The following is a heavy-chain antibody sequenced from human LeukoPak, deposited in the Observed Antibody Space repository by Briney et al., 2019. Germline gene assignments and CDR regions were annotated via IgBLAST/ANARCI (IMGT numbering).Heavy chain of an antibody. Sequence: PGGSLRLSCAASGFTFSSSWMSWVRQAPGKGLEWVANIKQDGSEKYYVDSVKGRFTISRDNAKNSLYLQMNSLRADDTAVYYCASSLLATMGPLFYWGLGALVTVSS. CDR3: ASSLLATMGPLFY. J-gene: IGHJ4*02. CDR1: GFTFSSSW. D-gene: IGHD5-24*01. CDR2: IKQDGSEK. V-gene: IGHV3-7*03.